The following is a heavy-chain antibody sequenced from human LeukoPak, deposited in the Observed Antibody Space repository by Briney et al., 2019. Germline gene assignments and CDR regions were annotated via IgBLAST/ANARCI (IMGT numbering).Heavy chain of an antibody. CDR1: GGSISSSGYY. CDR3: AREDWNYYYNYMDV. CDR2: FYYSGST. Sequence: SETLSLTCTVSGGSISSSGYYSGWIRQSPGKGLEWIGTFYYSGSTYHNASLKSRVTISVDTSKNQFSLQVSSVTAADTAVYYCAREDWNYYYNYMDVWGKGTTVTVSS. V-gene: IGHV4-39*01. D-gene: IGHD3/OR15-3a*01. J-gene: IGHJ6*03.